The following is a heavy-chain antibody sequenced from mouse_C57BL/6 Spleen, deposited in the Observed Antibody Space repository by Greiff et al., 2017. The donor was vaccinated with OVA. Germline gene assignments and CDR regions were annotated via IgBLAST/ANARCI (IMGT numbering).Heavy chain of an antibody. CDR3: ALTRAMDY. Sequence: EVKLMESGGGLVKPGGSLKLSCAASGFTFSDYGMHWVRQAPEKGLEWVAYISSGSSTIYYADTVKGRFTISRDNAKNTLFLQMTSLRSEDTAMYYCALTRAMDYWGQGTSVTVSS. J-gene: IGHJ4*01. CDR1: GFTFSDYG. CDR2: ISSGSSTI. V-gene: IGHV5-17*01.